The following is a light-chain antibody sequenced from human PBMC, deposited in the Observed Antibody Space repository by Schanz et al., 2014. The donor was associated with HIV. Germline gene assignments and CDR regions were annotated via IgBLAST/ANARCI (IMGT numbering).Light chain of an antibody. CDR3: QHYNNWLRT. Sequence: IQLTQSPSSLSASVGDRVTITCRASQGISSYLAWYQQKPGKPPKVLIYAASTLQSGVPSRFSGSGSGTYFTLTISSLQSEDFAVYYCQHYNNWLRTFGQGTKVEIK. V-gene: IGKV1-9*01. CDR1: QGISSY. CDR2: AAS. J-gene: IGKJ1*01.